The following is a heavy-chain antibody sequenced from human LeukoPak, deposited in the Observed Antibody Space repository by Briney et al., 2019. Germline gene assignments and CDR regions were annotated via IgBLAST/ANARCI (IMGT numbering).Heavy chain of an antibody. J-gene: IGHJ3*02. CDR2: MNPNSGNT. V-gene: IGHV1-8*01. CDR1: GYTFTSYD. D-gene: IGHD4-23*01. Sequence: ASVKVSCKASGYTFTSYDINWVRQATGQGLEWMGWMNPNSGNTGYAQKFQGRVTMTRDTSTSTVYMELSSLRSEDTAVYYCAIDYGGAHDAFDIWGQGTMVTVSS. CDR3: AIDYGGAHDAFDI.